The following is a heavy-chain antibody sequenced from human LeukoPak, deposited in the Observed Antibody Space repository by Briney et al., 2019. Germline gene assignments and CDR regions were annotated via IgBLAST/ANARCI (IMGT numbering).Heavy chain of an antibody. Sequence: SETLSLTCTVSGGSISSGSYYWSWLRQPAGRGLEWIGRIYTSGSTNYNPSLKSRVTISVDTSKNQFSLKLSSVTAADTAVYYCARESDPGIAAAGGWFDPWGQGTLVTVSS. D-gene: IGHD6-13*01. CDR3: ARESDPGIAAAGGWFDP. V-gene: IGHV4-61*02. CDR1: GGSISSGSYY. CDR2: IYTSGST. J-gene: IGHJ5*02.